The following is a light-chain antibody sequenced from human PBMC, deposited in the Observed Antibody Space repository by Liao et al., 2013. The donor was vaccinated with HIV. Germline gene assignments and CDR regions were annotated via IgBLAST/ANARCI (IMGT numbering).Light chain of an antibody. V-gene: IGLV3-1*01. CDR3: QAWDRNTAI. CDR2: QDS. Sequence: SYELTQPPSVSVSPGQTASITCSGDKLGDKYAYWYQQKPGQSPVLVIYQDSRRPSGIPERFSGSNSGNTATLTISGTQAIDEADYYCQAWDRNTAIFGGGTKLTVL. CDR1: KLGDKY. J-gene: IGLJ2*01.